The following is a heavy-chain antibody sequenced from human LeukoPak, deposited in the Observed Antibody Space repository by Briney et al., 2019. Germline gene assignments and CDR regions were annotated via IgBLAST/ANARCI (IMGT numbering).Heavy chain of an antibody. CDR2: ISYGGSNK. D-gene: IGHD1-26*01. V-gene: IGHV3-30*18. CDR3: AKAGYGSYYAFDI. CDR1: GFTFSTYG. J-gene: IGHJ3*02. Sequence: PGRSLRLSRVASGFTFSTYGMHWVRQTPGKGLEWVTIISYGGSNKYYADSVKGRFTISRDNSENTLYLQMNSLRAEETSVYYCAKAGYGSYYAFDIWGQGTMVTVSS.